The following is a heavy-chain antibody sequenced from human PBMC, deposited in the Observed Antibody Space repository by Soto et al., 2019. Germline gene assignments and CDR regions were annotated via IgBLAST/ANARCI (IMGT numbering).Heavy chain of an antibody. V-gene: IGHV1-69*02. D-gene: IGHD5-12*01. Sequence: SVKVSCKASGGTFSSYTISWVRQAPGQGLEWMGRIIPILGIANYAQKFQGRVTITADKSTSTAYMELSSLRSEDTAVYYCARVSKRRGYSGYDTPNSLDYWGQGTLVTVSS. CDR3: ARVSKRRGYSGYDTPNSLDY. CDR2: IIPILGIA. J-gene: IGHJ4*02. CDR1: GGTFSSYT.